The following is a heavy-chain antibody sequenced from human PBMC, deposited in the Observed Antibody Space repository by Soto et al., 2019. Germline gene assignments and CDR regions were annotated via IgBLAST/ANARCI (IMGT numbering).Heavy chain of an antibody. CDR1: GFTFSSYA. Sequence: EVQLLESGGGLVQPGGSLRLSCAASGFTFSSYAMSWVRQAPGKGLEWVSAISGSGGSTYYADSVKGRFTISRDNSKNTLYLQMNSLRAEDTAVYYCAKSIYYCDYVGGYFDLWGRGTLVTVSS. D-gene: IGHD4-17*01. CDR3: AKSIYYCDYVGGYFDL. CDR2: ISGSGGST. V-gene: IGHV3-23*01. J-gene: IGHJ2*01.